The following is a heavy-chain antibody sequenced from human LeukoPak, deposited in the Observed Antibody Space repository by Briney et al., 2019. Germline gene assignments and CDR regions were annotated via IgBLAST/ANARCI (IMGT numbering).Heavy chain of an antibody. V-gene: IGHV3-23*01. CDR1: GFTFSSYA. D-gene: IGHD4-17*01. CDR2: ISGSGGST. Sequence: PGGSLRLSCAASGFTFSSYAMSWVRQAPGKGLEWVSAISGSGGSTYYADSVKGRFTISRDNSKNTLYLQMNSLRAEDTAVYYCAKDREGYGDFQSFDYWGQGTLVTVSS. CDR3: AKDREGYGDFQSFDY. J-gene: IGHJ4*02.